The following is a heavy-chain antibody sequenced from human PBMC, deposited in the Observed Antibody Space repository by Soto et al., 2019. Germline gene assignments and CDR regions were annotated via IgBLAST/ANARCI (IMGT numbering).Heavy chain of an antibody. J-gene: IGHJ4*01. CDR1: GGSISSSSSY. Sequence: QLQLQESGPGLVKPSETLSLTCTVSGGSISSSSSYWGWIRQPPGKGLELIGSIYYSGSTYYNPSLKSRVTLALDTSKIQDSLKLRSVTAADTAVYYYARRESITMVLEVIITPPYLDNWGQVTIFT. CDR2: IYYSGST. V-gene: IGHV4-39*01. CDR3: ARRESITMVLEVIITPPYLDN. D-gene: IGHD3-10*01.